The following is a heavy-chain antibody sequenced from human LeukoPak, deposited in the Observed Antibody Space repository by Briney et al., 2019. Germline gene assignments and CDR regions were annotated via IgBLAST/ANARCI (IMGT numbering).Heavy chain of an antibody. CDR2: ISAYNGNT. V-gene: IGHV1-18*01. J-gene: IGHJ4*02. CDR3: ARDFRYSGYDL. Sequence: GESLKISCKGSGYTFTSYVISWVRQAPGQGLEWMGWISAYNGNTNYAQKLQGRVTMTTDTSTSTAYMELRSLRSDDTAVYYCARDFRYSGYDLWGQGTLVTVSS. CDR1: GYTFTSYV. D-gene: IGHD5-12*01.